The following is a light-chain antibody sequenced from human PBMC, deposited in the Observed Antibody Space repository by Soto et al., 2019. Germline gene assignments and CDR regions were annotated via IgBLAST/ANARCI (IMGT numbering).Light chain of an antibody. V-gene: IGLV2-23*02. CDR3: CSYAGSYTLV. J-gene: IGLJ3*02. CDR2: EVS. CDR1: SSDVGSYNL. Sequence: QSALTQPASVSGSPGQSITISCTGTSSDVGSYNLVSWYQQHPGKAPKLMIYEVSKRPSGVSNRFSGSKSGNTASLTISGLQAADEADYYCCSYAGSYTLVFGGGTKLTVL.